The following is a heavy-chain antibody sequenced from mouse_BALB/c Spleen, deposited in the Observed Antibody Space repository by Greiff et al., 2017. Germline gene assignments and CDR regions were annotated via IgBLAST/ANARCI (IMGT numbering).Heavy chain of an antibody. D-gene: IGHD2-2*01. CDR3: ARKYGYDGYYDMDY. J-gene: IGHJ4*01. CDR2: IWSGGST. CDR1: GFSLTSYG. Sequence: VQLQQSGPGLVQPSQTLSITCTVSGFSLTSYGVHWVRQSPGKGLEWLGVIWSGGSTDYNAAFISRLSISKDNSKSQVFFKMNSLQANDTAIYYCARKYGYDGYYDMDYWGQGTSVTVSS. V-gene: IGHV2-2*02.